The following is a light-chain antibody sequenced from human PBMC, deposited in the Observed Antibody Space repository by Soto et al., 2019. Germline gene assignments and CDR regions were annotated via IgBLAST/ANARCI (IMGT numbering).Light chain of an antibody. CDR1: QGIANY. CDR2: GAV. Sequence: DIQMTQSPSSLSPSLGDRVTITCRASQGIANYLAWYQHKPGKVPNLLIYGAVTLQSGVPSRFSGSGSGTDFSFTISSLQAEDVATYYCQNYHSAPFTFGPGTKVHIK. CDR3: QNYHSAPFT. V-gene: IGKV1-27*01. J-gene: IGKJ3*01.